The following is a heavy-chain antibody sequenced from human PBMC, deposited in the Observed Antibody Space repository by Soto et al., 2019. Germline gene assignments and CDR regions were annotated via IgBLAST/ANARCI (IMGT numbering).Heavy chain of an antibody. D-gene: IGHD2-2*01. CDR1: GFTFSSYS. J-gene: IGHJ4*02. V-gene: IGHV3-48*02. CDR3: GRERHCSSTNCYYFDH. Sequence: EVQLVESGGGLVQPGRSLRLSCAASGFTFSSYSMNWVRQAPGKGLEWVAYMSSGPTTILYADSVKGRFTISGDNARKPLYLQMSRLRDEDTAVYYCGRERHCSSTNCYYFDHWGQGTLVTVSS. CDR2: MSSGPTTI.